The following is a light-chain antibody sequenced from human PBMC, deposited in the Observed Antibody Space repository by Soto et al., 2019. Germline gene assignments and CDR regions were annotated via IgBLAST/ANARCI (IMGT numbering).Light chain of an antibody. CDR1: QSVSSNY. V-gene: IGKV3-20*01. CDR2: GAS. CDR3: QQYGSSFT. Sequence: EMVLTQSPGTLSMSPGERATLSCRASQSVSSNYLAWYQQRPGQAPRLLIYGASSRATGIPDGFSGGGSGRDFTLTISRLEPEDFAVYYCQQYGSSFTFGPGTKVDIQ. J-gene: IGKJ3*01.